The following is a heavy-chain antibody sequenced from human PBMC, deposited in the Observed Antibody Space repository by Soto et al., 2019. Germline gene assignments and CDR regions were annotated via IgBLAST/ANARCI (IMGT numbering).Heavy chain of an antibody. D-gene: IGHD2-21*02. CDR3: ARDQRCGGDCRWFDP. CDR2: IYYSGST. J-gene: IGHJ5*02. CDR1: GGSVSRGSYY. V-gene: IGHV4-61*01. Sequence: SETLSLTCTVSGGSVSRGSYYWSWIRQPPGKGLEWIGYIYYSGSTNYNPSLKSRVTISVDTSKNQFSLKLSSVTAADTAVYYCARDQRCGGDCRWFDPWGQGTLVTVSS.